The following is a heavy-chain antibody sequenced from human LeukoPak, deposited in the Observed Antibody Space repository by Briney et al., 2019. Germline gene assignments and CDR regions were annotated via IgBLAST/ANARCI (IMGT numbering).Heavy chain of an antibody. V-gene: IGHV4-59*11. CDR3: ARVTRYYYGSGSYGYYFDY. CDR2: IYYSGST. J-gene: IGHJ4*02. Sequence: SETLSLTCTVSGGSISSHYWSWIRQPPGKGLEWIGYIYYSGSTNYNPSLKSRVTISVDTSKNQFSLKLSSVTAADTAMYYCARVTRYYYGSGSYGYYFDYWGQGTLVTVSS. D-gene: IGHD3-10*01. CDR1: GGSISSHY.